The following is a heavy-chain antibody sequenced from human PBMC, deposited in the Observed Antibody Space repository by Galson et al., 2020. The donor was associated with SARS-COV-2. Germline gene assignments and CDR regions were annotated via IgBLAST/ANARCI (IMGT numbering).Heavy chain of an antibody. CDR1: GGSISSSSYY. Sequence: ETSETLSLTCTVSGGSISSSSYYWGWIRQPPGKGLEWIGSIYSSGDTYYNPSLRTRVAMSRDTSKNHLSLKLSSVTAADTAVYYCAVNYYDYIWGSKSDYWGQGTLVTVSS. J-gene: IGHJ4*02. D-gene: IGHD3-16*01. V-gene: IGHV4-39*02. CDR3: AVNYYDYIWGSKSDY. CDR2: IYSSGDT.